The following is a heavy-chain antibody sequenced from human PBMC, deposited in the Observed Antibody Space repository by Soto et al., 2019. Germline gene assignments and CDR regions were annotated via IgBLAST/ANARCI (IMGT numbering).Heavy chain of an antibody. CDR2: IYYSGST. J-gene: IGHJ4*02. CDR3: ATLIRGYSYGPLDY. CDR1: GGSISSSSYY. D-gene: IGHD5-18*01. Sequence: PSETLSLTCTVSGGSISSSSYYWGWIRQPPGKGLEWIGSIYYSGSTYYNPSLKSRVTISVDTSKNQFPLKLSSVTAADTAVYYCATLIRGYSYGPLDYWGQGTLVTVSS. V-gene: IGHV4-39*01.